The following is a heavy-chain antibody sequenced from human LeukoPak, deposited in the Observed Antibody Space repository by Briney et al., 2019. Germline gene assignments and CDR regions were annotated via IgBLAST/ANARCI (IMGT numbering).Heavy chain of an antibody. D-gene: IGHD5-12*01. J-gene: IGHJ4*02. CDR1: GFTLSSFA. CDR2: INWNSDSI. CDR3: AINGGGDSGYGNFDY. Sequence: GGSLRLSCTASGFTLSSFAMIWLRQFRGKGLERASGINWNSDSIGYADSVKGRFTTSRENAKNSLYLQMNSLRAEDTAFYYCAINGGGDSGYGNFDYWGQGTLVTVSS. V-gene: IGHV3-9*01.